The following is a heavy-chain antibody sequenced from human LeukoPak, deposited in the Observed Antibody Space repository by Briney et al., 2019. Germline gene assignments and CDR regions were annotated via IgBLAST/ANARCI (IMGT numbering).Heavy chain of an antibody. Sequence: ASVKVSCKASGYTFTGYYMHWVRQAPGQGLEWMGWINPNTGNPTYAQAFTGRFVFSLDTSVSTAYLQISSLNTEDTAVYYCAIDQPVAGVSNFDSWGQGTLVTVSS. CDR2: INPNTGNP. CDR1: GYTFTGYY. V-gene: IGHV7-4-1*02. J-gene: IGHJ4*02. CDR3: AIDQPVAGVSNFDS. D-gene: IGHD6-19*01.